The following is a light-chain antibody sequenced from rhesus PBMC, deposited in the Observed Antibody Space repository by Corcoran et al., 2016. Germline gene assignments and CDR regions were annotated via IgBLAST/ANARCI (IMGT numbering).Light chain of an antibody. CDR1: QSVSSS. V-gene: IGKV3-42*03. CDR2: GAS. J-gene: IGKJ1*01. CDR3: QQYSNWPWT. Sequence: EIVMTQSPATLSLSPGERATLSCRASQSVSSSLAWYQQKPGQAPRLLIYGASSRAPGIPDRFSGSGSGTEFTLTISSLEPEDFAVYYCQQYSNWPWTFGQGTKVEIK.